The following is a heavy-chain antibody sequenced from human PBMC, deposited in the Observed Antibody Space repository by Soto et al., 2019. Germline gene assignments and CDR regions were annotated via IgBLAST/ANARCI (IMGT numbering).Heavy chain of an antibody. CDR1: GGSFSGYY. CDR2: INHSGST. CDR3: ARGEHGMDV. V-gene: IGHV4-34*01. J-gene: IGHJ6*02. Sequence: SETLSLTCAVYGGSFSGYYWSWIRQPPGKGLEWIGEINHSGSTNYNPSLKSRVTISVDTSKNQFPLKLSSVTAADTAVYYCARGEHGMDVWGQGTTVTVSS.